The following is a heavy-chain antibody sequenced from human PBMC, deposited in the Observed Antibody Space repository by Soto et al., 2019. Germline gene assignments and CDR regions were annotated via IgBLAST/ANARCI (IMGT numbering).Heavy chain of an antibody. V-gene: IGHV3-30-3*01. CDR1: GFTFSSYA. J-gene: IGHJ4*02. CDR2: ISYDGSNK. D-gene: IGHD6-6*01. CDR3: ARGGFGSSSYPLLDY. Sequence: QVQLVESGGGVVQPGRSLRLSCAASGFTFSSYAMHWVRQAPGKGLEWVAVISYDGSNKYYEDSVKGRFTISRDNSKNTLYLQMNSLRAEDTAVYYCARGGFGSSSYPLLDYWGQGTLVTVSS.